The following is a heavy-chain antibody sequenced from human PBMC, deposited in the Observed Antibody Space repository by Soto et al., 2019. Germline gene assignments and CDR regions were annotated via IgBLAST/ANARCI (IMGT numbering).Heavy chain of an antibody. J-gene: IGHJ4*02. D-gene: IGHD5-12*01. CDR2: INPSGGST. CDR1: GYTFTSYY. CDR3: AKDGYHWRFAY. V-gene: IGHV1-46*01. Sequence: ASVKVSCKASGYTFTSYYMHWVRQAPGQGLEWMGIINPSGGSTSYAQKFQGRVTMTRDTSTSTAYMELSSLRSEDTAVYYCAKDGYHWRFAYWGQGTLVTVSS.